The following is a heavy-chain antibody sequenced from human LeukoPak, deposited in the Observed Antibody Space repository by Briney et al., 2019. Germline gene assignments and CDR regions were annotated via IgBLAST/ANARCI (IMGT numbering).Heavy chain of an antibody. V-gene: IGHV3-30-3*01. J-gene: IGHJ4*02. D-gene: IGHD3-22*01. CDR1: GFTFSSYA. Sequence: GGSLRLSCAAPGFTFSSYAMHWVRQAPGKGLEWVAGASYDGSNKYYADSVKGRFTISRDNSKNTLYLQMNSLRAEDTAVYYCARDSLLSYYYDSSGAFDYWGQGTLVTVSS. CDR2: ASYDGSNK. CDR3: ARDSLLSYYYDSSGAFDY.